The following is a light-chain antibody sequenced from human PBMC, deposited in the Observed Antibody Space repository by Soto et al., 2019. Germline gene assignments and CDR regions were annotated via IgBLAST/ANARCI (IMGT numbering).Light chain of an antibody. J-gene: IGLJ1*01. V-gene: IGLV1-40*01. CDR1: SSNIGAGYD. CDR2: GNS. Sequence: QSVLTQPPSVSGAPGQRVTISCTGSSSNIGAGYDVHWYLQLLGTAPKLLIYGNSNRPSGVPDRFSGSKSGTSASLAITGLQAEDEADYYCQSYDSSLSGYVFGTGTKVTVL. CDR3: QSYDSSLSGYV.